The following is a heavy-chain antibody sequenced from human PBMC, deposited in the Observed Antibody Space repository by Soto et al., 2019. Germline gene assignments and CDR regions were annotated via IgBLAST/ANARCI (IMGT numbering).Heavy chain of an antibody. CDR2: IRSKAYGGTT. CDR1: GFTFGDYA. Sequence: LSCTASGFTFGDYAMSWVRQAPGKGLEWVGFIRSKAYGGTTEYAASVKGRFTISRDDSKSIAYLQMNSLKTEDTAVYYCTRDGAAQHTAMAKDYWGQGTLVTVSS. CDR3: TRDGAAQHTAMAKDY. D-gene: IGHD5-18*01. V-gene: IGHV3-49*04. J-gene: IGHJ4*02.